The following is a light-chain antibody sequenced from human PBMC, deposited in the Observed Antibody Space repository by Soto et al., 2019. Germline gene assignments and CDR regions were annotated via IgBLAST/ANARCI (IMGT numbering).Light chain of an antibody. V-gene: IGKV3-20*01. Sequence: EIVLTQSPGTLSLSAGDGVSLSCRASQTVPNNYLAWYQQKPDQAPRLLIFAASNRATGIPGRFGGSGSGTDFPLSISRLEPEYAAVYYRQQYGSSPLTFGGGARLEIK. CDR3: QQYGSSPLT. CDR2: AAS. J-gene: IGKJ4*01. CDR1: QTVPNNY.